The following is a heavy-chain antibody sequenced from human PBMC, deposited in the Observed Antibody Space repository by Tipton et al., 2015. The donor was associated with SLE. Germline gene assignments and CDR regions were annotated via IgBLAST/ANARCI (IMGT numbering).Heavy chain of an antibody. V-gene: IGHV5-51*01. D-gene: IGHD4-11*01. Sequence: QLVQSGAEVKKPGESLKISCKGSGYRFRDYWIAWVRQMPGKGLEWMGSIYPVDSDTRYSPSFQGQVTISADMSISTAYLQWSSLRASDTAIYYCARQDYRGYYYYGLDVWGQGTTVTVSS. CDR3: ARQDYRGYYYYGLDV. CDR1: GYRFRDYW. CDR2: IYPVDSDT. J-gene: IGHJ6*02.